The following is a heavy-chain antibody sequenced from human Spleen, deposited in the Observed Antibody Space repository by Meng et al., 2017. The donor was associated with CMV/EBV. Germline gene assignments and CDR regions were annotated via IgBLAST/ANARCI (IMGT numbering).Heavy chain of an antibody. V-gene: IGHV4-30-4*08. D-gene: IGHD3-3*01. Sequence: SETLSLTCTVSGGSISSGDYYWSWIRQPPGKGLEWIGYIYYSGSTYYNPSLKSRVTISVDTSKNQFSLKLSSVTAADTAVYYCARDRVDDPYYDFWSGYYSGEFDYWGQGTLVTVSS. J-gene: IGHJ4*02. CDR3: ARDRVDDPYYDFWSGYYSGEFDY. CDR2: IYYSGST. CDR1: GGSISSGDYY.